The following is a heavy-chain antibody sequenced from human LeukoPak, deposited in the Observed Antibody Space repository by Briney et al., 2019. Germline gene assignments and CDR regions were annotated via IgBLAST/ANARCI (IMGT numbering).Heavy chain of an antibody. CDR1: GITLSNYG. V-gene: IGHV3-23*01. Sequence: PGGSLRLSCAVSGITLSNYGMSWVRQAPGKGLEWVAGLSGSGGGTNYADSVKGRFTISRDNSKNTLYLQMNSLRAEDTAVYYCARDPDASSTSLAASDYWGQGTLVTVSS. J-gene: IGHJ4*02. CDR3: ARDPDASSTSLAASDY. D-gene: IGHD2-2*01. CDR2: LSGSGGGT.